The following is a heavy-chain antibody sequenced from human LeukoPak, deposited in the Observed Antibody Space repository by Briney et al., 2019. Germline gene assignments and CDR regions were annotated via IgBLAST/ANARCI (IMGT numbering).Heavy chain of an antibody. Sequence: GGSLRLSCAASGFTFSNYWMHWVRQAPGKGLVWVSRINTGGSRITYADSVKGRFTISRDNAMNTVYLQMNSLRAEDTAVYYCARVLSGSWDWFDPWGQGTLVTVSS. D-gene: IGHD3-10*01. CDR1: GFTFSNYW. V-gene: IGHV3-74*01. CDR3: ARVLSGSWDWFDP. J-gene: IGHJ5*02. CDR2: INTGGSRI.